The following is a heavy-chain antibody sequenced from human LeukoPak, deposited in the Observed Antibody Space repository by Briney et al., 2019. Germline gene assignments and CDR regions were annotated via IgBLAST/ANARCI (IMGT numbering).Heavy chain of an antibody. CDR2: IYHSGST. CDR3: ALGAAFDI. CDR1: GDSISRGGFS. V-gene: IGHV4-30-2*06. Sequence: SQTLSLTCAVSGDSISRGGFSWNWIRQSPGKGLEWIGYIYHSGSTYYNPSLKRRVTISEDRSKNLFSLKLTSVTPADTAVYYCALGAAFDIWGQGTVVTVSS. J-gene: IGHJ3*02.